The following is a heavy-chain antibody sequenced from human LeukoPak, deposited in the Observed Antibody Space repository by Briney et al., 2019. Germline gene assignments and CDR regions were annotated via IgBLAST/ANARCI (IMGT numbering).Heavy chain of an antibody. Sequence: PGGSLRLFCAASGFNFSIYWMHWVRQAPGKGLVWVSHINTDGSSPTYADSVKGRFTISRDNAKNTLYLQLNSLRAEDTAMYYCVRSSLDFWGQGTLVTVSS. CDR2: INTDGSSP. J-gene: IGHJ4*02. V-gene: IGHV3-74*01. CDR3: VRSSLDF. CDR1: GFNFSIYW.